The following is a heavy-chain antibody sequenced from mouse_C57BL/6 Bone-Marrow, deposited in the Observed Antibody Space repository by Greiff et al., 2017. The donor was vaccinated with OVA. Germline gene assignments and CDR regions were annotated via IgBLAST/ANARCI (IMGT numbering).Heavy chain of an antibody. J-gene: IGHJ1*03. D-gene: IGHD1-1*01. CDR1: GFTFTDYY. V-gene: IGHV7-3*01. CDR3: ARPNYYGSSYWYFDV. Sequence: EVHLVESGGGLVQPGGSLSLSCAASGFTFTDYYMSWVRQPPGTALEWLGFIRNKANGYTTEYSASVKGRFTISRDNSQSILYLQMNALRAEDSATYYCARPNYYGSSYWYFDVWGTGTTVTVSS. CDR2: IRNKANGYTT.